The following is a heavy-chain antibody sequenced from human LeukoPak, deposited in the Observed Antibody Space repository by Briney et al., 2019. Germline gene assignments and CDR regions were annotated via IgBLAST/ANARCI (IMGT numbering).Heavy chain of an antibody. V-gene: IGHV3-23*01. CDR3: AKGSGTTYRYNWFDP. J-gene: IGHJ5*02. D-gene: IGHD1-26*01. Sequence: GGSLRLSCAASGFTFSTYAMTWVRQAPGKGLEWVSAISASGDSTHYADSVKGRFTISRDNSKNTLYLQTKSLRAEDTALYYCAKGSGTTYRYNWFDPWGQGALVTVSS. CDR1: GFTFSTYA. CDR2: ISASGDST.